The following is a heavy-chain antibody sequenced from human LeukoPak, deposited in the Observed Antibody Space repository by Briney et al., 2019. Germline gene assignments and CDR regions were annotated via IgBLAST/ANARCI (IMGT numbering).Heavy chain of an antibody. V-gene: IGHV1-24*01. D-gene: IGHD3-22*01. CDR3: ATDETYYYDSSNYRHAFDI. J-gene: IGHJ3*02. CDR1: GYTLTELT. Sequence: ASVKVSCKVSGYTLTELTMHWVRQSPGKGLEWMGGFDPEDGETIYAQKFQGRVTMTEDTSTDTAYMELSSLTSADTALYYCATDETYYYDSSNYRHAFDIWGQGTMVTVSS. CDR2: FDPEDGET.